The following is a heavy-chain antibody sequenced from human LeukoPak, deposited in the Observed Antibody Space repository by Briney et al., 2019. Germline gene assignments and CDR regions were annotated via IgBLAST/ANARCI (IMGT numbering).Heavy chain of an antibody. V-gene: IGHV4-59*01. CDR1: GGSISSYF. CDR3: AREGEGAFDI. D-gene: IGHD3-10*01. CDR2: IYYSGNT. Sequence: SETLSLTCTVSGGSISSYFWNWIRQPPGKGLEWIGHIYYSGNTHYNSSLKTRVTMSVDTSKNHFSLKLTSMTAADTAVYYCAREGEGAFDIWGQGTMVTVSS. J-gene: IGHJ3*02.